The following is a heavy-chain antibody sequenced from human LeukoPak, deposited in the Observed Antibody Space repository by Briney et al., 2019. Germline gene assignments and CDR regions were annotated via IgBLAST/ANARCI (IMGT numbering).Heavy chain of an antibody. Sequence: HGESLKISCKGSGYRFTSYWIGWVRQMPGKGLEWMGIIYPGDSDTRYSPSFQGQVTISADKSISTAYLQWSSLKASDTAMYYCARTNSGSYYFVWVTDRTGFDYWGQGTLVTVSS. CDR1: GYRFTSYW. CDR2: IYPGDSDT. J-gene: IGHJ4*02. D-gene: IGHD1-26*01. CDR3: ARTNSGSYYFVWVTDRTGFDY. V-gene: IGHV5-51*01.